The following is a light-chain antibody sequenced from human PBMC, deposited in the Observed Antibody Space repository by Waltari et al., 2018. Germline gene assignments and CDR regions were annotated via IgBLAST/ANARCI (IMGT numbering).Light chain of an antibody. Sequence: DIQMTQSPSTLSGSLGARVTITCRAGQSINRWLAWYQQKPGKAPRLLIYTASTLHSGVPSRFSGSGSEKEFTHTISSLQPDDSATYYCQKYITYPWTFGQGTKVEIK. J-gene: IGKJ1*01. V-gene: IGKV1-5*03. CDR3: QKYITYPWT. CDR1: QSINRW. CDR2: TAS.